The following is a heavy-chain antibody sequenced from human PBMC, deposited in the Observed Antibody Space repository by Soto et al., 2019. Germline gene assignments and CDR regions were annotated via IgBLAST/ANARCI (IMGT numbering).Heavy chain of an antibody. CDR1: GGSISSGGYY. J-gene: IGHJ5*02. CDR2: IYYSGST. V-gene: IGHV4-39*02. CDR3: ARRVLTGYSFLWFDP. D-gene: IGHD3-9*01. Sequence: ETLSLTCTVSGGSISSGGYYWSWIRQHPGKGLEWIGNIYYSGSTYYNPSLKSRVTISVDTSKNHFSLKLSSVTAADTAVYYCARRVLTGYSFLWFDPWGQGTLVTVSS.